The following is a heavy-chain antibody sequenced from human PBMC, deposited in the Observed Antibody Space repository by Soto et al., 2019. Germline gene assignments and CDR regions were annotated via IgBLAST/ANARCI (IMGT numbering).Heavy chain of an antibody. V-gene: IGHV1-69*08. D-gene: IGHD4-17*01. CDR1: GGTFSSHT. CDR3: ARPDFGDYWYFDL. J-gene: IGHJ2*01. Sequence: QDQLVQSGAEVKKPGSSVKVSCKASGGTFSSHTFSWVRQAPGQGLEWMGRIIPALGTATYAQKFQGRVTITADESATTVYMEPNSLRSEDTAVYYCARPDFGDYWYFDLWGRDTLVTVSS. CDR2: IIPALGTA.